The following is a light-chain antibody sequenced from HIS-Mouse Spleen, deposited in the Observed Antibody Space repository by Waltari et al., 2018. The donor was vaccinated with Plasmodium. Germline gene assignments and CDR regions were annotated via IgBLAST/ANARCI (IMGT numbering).Light chain of an antibody. J-gene: IGLJ3*02. CDR3: YSTDSSGNHRV. CDR1: SLPTYY. Sequence: SYQLTQPPSVSVSLGQTARSTCPGDSLPTYYASSYQQKSGQAPVLVIYDDSKRPSGIPERFSGSSSGTMATLTISGAQVEDEADYYCYSTDSSGNHRVFGGGTKLTVL. V-gene: IGLV3-10*01. CDR2: DDS.